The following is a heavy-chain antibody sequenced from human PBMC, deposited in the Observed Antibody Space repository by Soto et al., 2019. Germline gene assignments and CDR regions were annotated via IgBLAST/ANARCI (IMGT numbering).Heavy chain of an antibody. D-gene: IGHD6-13*01. V-gene: IGHV4-30-4*01. CDR3: ASCSSSWHEYYFDY. CDR1: GGSISSGDYY. J-gene: IGHJ4*02. Sequence: SETLSLTCTVSGGSISSGDYYWSWIRQPPGKGLEWIGYIYYSGSTYYNPSLKSRVTISVDTSKNQFSLKLSSVTAADTAVYYCASCSSSWHEYYFDYWGQGTLVTVSS. CDR2: IYYSGST.